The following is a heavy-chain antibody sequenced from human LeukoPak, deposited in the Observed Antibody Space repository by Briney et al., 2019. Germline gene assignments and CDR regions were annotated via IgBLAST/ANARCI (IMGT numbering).Heavy chain of an antibody. D-gene: IGHD6-13*01. V-gene: IGHV6-1*01. CDR3: ARDPASGYSTKRYYFDY. CDR2: TYYRSKWYN. J-gene: IGHJ4*02. Sequence: SQTLSLTCAISGDSVSSNSAAWNWIRQSPSRGLEWLGRTYYRSKWYNDYAVSVKSRITINPDTSKNQFSLKLTSVTAADTAVYFCARDPASGYSTKRYYFDYWGQGTLVTVSS. CDR1: GDSVSSNSAA.